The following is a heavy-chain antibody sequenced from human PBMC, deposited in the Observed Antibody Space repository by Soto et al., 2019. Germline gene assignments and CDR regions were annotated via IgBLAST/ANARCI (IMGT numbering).Heavy chain of an antibody. J-gene: IGHJ4*02. D-gene: IGHD3-10*01. V-gene: IGHV4-31*03. Sequence: SETLSLTCTVSGASISSGGYYWSWIRQHPGRGLECTGYIYYSGSTDYSPSLKSRLTISVDTSNNQFSLDLSSVTAADTAVYYCASGSTYFYGSGTYGFDFWGQGTPVTVSS. CDR2: IYYSGST. CDR3: ASGSTYFYGSGTYGFDF. CDR1: GASISSGGYY.